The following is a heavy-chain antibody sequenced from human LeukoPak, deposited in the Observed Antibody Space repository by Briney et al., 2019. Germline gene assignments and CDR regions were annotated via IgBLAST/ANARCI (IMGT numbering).Heavy chain of an antibody. CDR1: GFTFSSYW. CDR2: IKQDGSEK. CDR3: ARDEYYYDSSGYYHYSDAFDI. Sequence: GGSLRLSCAASGFTFSSYWMSWVRQAPGKGLEWVANIKQDGSEKYYVDSVKGRFTISRDNAKNSLYPQMNSLRAEDTAVYYCARDEYYYDSSGYYHYSDAFDIWGQGTMVTVSS. D-gene: IGHD3-22*01. V-gene: IGHV3-7*01. J-gene: IGHJ3*02.